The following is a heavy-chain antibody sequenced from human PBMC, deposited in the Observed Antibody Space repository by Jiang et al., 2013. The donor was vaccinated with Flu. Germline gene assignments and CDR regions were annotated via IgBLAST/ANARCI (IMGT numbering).Heavy chain of an antibody. D-gene: IGHD4/OR15-4a*01. V-gene: IGHV3-21*01. CDR3: ARNSRLTGDYAAFDL. Sequence: QLVESGGGLVKPGGSLRLSCAASGFTFSSYNMNWVRQAPGKGLEWVSYISSSSSYIYYADSLKGRFTISRDNAKNSLYLQMNSLRSEDTAVYYCARNSRLTGDYAAFDLWGQGTMVTVSS. CDR1: GFTFSSYN. CDR2: ISSSSSYI. J-gene: IGHJ3*01.